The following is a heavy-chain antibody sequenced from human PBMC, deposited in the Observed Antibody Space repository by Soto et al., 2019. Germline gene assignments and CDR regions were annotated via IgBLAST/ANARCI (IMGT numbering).Heavy chain of an antibody. V-gene: IGHV4-34*01. CDR1: GGSFSGYY. Sequence: QVQLQQWGAGLLKPSETLSLTCAVYGGSFSGYYWSWIRQPPGKGLEWIGEINHSGSTNYNPSLKGRVTISVDTSKNQFALKLSSVTAADTAVYYCAREAWLSWFDPWGQGTLVTVSS. J-gene: IGHJ5*02. CDR3: AREAWLSWFDP. CDR2: INHSGST. D-gene: IGHD3-10*01.